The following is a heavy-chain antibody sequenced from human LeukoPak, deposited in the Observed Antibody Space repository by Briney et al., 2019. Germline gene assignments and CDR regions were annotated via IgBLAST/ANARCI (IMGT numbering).Heavy chain of an antibody. CDR1: GFTFSSYG. Sequence: GGSLRLSCAASGFTFSSYGMSWVRQAPGKGLEWVSAISGSGGSTYYADSVKGRFTISRDNSKNTLYLQMNSLRAEDTAVYYCAKDLNYYDSSGYGHMDVWGKGTTVTISS. CDR2: ISGSGGST. J-gene: IGHJ6*03. CDR3: AKDLNYYDSSGYGHMDV. D-gene: IGHD3-22*01. V-gene: IGHV3-23*01.